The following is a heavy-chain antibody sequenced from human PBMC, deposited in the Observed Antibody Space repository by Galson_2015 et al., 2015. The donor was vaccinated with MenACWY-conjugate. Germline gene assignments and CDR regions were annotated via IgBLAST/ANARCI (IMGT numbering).Heavy chain of an antibody. CDR2: IYYSGST. D-gene: IGHD2-15*01. CDR3: ARGGGYCSGGSCYPPADGMDV. Sequence: TLSLTCTVSGGSISSYYWSWIRQPPGKGLEWIGYIYYSGSTKYNPSLKSRVTISLDTSKNQFSLKLSSETAADTAVYYCARGGGYCSGGSCYPPADGMDVWG. V-gene: IGHV4-59*01. CDR1: GGSISSYY. J-gene: IGHJ6*02.